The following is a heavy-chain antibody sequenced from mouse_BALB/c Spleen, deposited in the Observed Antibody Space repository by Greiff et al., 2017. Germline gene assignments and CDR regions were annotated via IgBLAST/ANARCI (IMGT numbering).Heavy chain of an antibody. D-gene: IGHD2-1*01. Sequence: VKVVESGPGLVQPSQSLSITCTVSGFSLTSYGVHWVRQSPGKGLEWLGVIWSGGSTDYNAAFISRLSISKDNSKSQVFFKMNSLQANDTSIYYCARSLYGNYLYYAMDYWGQGTSVTVSS. J-gene: IGHJ4*01. CDR3: ARSLYGNYLYYAMDY. CDR2: IWSGGST. V-gene: IGHV2-2*02. CDR1: GFSLTSYG.